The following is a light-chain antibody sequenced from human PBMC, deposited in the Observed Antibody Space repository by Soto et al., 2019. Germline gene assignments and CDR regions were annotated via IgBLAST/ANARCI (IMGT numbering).Light chain of an antibody. CDR3: CSYAGSPFYV. CDR1: SSDVGGYEY. Sequence: QSALTQPRSVSGSPGQSVTISCTGTSSDVGGYEYVSWYQQHPGKAPKLMIYDVSKRPSGVPDRFSGSRSGNTASLTISGLQTEDEADYYCCSYAGSPFYVFGIGTKATVL. J-gene: IGLJ1*01. V-gene: IGLV2-11*01. CDR2: DVS.